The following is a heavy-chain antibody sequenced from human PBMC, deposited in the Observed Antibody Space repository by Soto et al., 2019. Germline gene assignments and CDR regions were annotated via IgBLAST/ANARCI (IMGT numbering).Heavy chain of an antibody. CDR1: GGSISSSNW. Sequence: QVQLQESGPGLVKPSGTLSLTCGVSGGSISSSNWWSWVRQPPGKGLEWIGEIHHSGISKYNPSLQSRLTISLDKSKNHFSLQLTSVTAADTAVYYCAWACLNGICYTQGLDLWGQGTLVLVSS. V-gene: IGHV4-4*02. CDR2: IHHSGIS. D-gene: IGHD2-8*01. J-gene: IGHJ4*02. CDR3: AWACLNGICYTQGLDL.